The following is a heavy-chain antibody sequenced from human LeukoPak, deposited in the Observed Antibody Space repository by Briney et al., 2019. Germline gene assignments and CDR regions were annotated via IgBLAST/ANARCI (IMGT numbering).Heavy chain of an antibody. J-gene: IGHJ4*02. Sequence: HPGGSLRLSCAASGFTFSNYWMSWVRQAPGKGLEWVANIKQDGSQKYYVDPVKGRFTISRDNAKNSQYLQMNSLRAEDTAMYYCARIGYSSSSFDYWGQGTLVTVSS. D-gene: IGHD6-6*01. V-gene: IGHV3-7*01. CDR1: GFTFSNYW. CDR2: IKQDGSQK. CDR3: ARIGYSSSSFDY.